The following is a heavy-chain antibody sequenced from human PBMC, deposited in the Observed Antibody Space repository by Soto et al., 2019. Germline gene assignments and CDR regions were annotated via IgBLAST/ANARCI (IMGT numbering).Heavy chain of an antibody. CDR2: ISATGGGT. CDR1: GFKFSNYA. D-gene: IGHD3-16*01. CDR3: AKDRRAGGNSAFYFDF. J-gene: IGHJ4*02. Sequence: GGSLRLSCAASGFKFSNYAMSWVRQAPGKGLEWVSLISATGGGTYYADSVKGRFTISRDNSHDTLYLQVHSLTAEDTAVYYCAKDRRAGGNSAFYFDFWGQGAQVTVSS. V-gene: IGHV3-23*01.